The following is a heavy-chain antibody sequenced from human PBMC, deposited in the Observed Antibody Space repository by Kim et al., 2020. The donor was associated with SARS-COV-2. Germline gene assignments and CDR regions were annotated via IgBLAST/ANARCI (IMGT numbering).Heavy chain of an antibody. V-gene: IGHV3-23*01. CDR2: MSGSGAAV. CDR1: GFFFTNYG. D-gene: IGHD6-13*01. J-gene: IGHJ4*02. CDR3: AKVHSSSWPDPFDS. Sequence: GGSLRLYCAASGFFFTNYGMSWVRQTPGKVLEWVSTMSGSGAAVFYADSVKGRFTISRDNYRDIMFLQMNSLRAEDTAVYYCAKVHSSSWPDPFDSWGQGTLVTVSS.